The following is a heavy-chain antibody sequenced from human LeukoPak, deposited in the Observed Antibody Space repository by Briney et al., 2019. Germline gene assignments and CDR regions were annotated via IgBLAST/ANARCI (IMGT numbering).Heavy chain of an antibody. Sequence: SETLSLTCTVFGGSISSYYWSWIRQPPGKGLEWIGYIYYSGSTNYNPSLKSRVTISVDTSKNQFSLKLSSVTAADTAVYYCARDKASGYDSTWFDPWGQGTLVTVSS. J-gene: IGHJ5*02. D-gene: IGHD5-12*01. V-gene: IGHV4-59*01. CDR1: GGSISSYY. CDR3: ARDKASGYDSTWFDP. CDR2: IYYSGST.